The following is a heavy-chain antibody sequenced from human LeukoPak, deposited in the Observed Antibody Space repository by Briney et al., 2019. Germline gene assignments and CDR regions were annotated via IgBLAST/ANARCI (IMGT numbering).Heavy chain of an antibody. J-gene: IGHJ6*02. CDR3: ARARAVAGHYYYYGMDV. Sequence: SSETLSLTCTVSGGSISSYYWSWIRQPPGKGLGWSGYIYYSGSTNYNPSLKSRVTISVDTSKNQFSLKLSSVTAADTAVYYCARARAVAGHYYYYGMDVWGQGTTVTVSS. CDR2: IYYSGST. V-gene: IGHV4-59*01. CDR1: GGSISSYY. D-gene: IGHD6-19*01.